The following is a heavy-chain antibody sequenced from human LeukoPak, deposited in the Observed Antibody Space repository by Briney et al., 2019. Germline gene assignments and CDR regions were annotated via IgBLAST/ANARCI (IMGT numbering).Heavy chain of an antibody. CDR3: ARAPGLVYFDY. V-gene: IGHV4-59*01. D-gene: IGHD6-19*01. Sequence: SETLSLTCTVSGGSISTYYWSWIRQSAGKGLEWIGNIYYSGSTNYNPSLKSRVTISIDTSKTQFSLKLSSVTAADTAVYYCARAPGLVYFDYWGQGTPVTVSS. J-gene: IGHJ4*02. CDR2: IYYSGST. CDR1: GGSISTYY.